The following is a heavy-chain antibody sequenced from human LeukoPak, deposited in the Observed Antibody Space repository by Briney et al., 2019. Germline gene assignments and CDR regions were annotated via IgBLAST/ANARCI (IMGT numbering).Heavy chain of an antibody. V-gene: IGHV4-59*08. D-gene: IGHD3-22*01. CDR1: GDSISGYY. CDR2: IYSSGNT. Sequence: SETLSLTCTVSGDSISGYYWSWIRQPPGKGLEWLGYIYSSGNTDYNPALQGRVTMSVDTSKNQFSLKLTSVTASDTAVYFCARRRDTSGFCRDWGQGTRVTVSS. CDR3: ARRRDTSGFCRD. J-gene: IGHJ4*02.